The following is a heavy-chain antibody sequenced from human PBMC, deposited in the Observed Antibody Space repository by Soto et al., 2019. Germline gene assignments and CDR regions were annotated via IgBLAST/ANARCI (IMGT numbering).Heavy chain of an antibody. CDR1: GFTFSDYY. V-gene: IGHV3-11*06. CDR3: TIGGLLTTIAAPSFDY. Sequence: GSLRLSCAASGFTFSDYYMSWIRQAPGKGLEWVSYISSSSSYTNYADSVKGRFTISRDNAKNSLYLQMNSLRAEDTAVYYCTIGGLLTTIAAPSFDYWGQGTLVTVSS. D-gene: IGHD6-13*01. CDR2: ISSSSSYT. J-gene: IGHJ4*02.